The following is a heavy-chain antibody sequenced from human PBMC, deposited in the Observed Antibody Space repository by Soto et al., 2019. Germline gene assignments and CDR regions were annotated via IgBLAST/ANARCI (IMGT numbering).Heavy chain of an antibody. CDR2: IIPILGIA. J-gene: IGHJ3*02. Sequence: VASVKVSCKASGGTFSSYTISWVRQAPGQGLEWMGRIIPILGIANYAQKFQGRVTMTGNTSMSTAYMELSSLRSEDTAVYYCARAYYGDAFDIWGQGTMVTVSS. CDR1: GGTFSSYT. D-gene: IGHD1-26*01. CDR3: ARAYYGDAFDI. V-gene: IGHV1-69*02.